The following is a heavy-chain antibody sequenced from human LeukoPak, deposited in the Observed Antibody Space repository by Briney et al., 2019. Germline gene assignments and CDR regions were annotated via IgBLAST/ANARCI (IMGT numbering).Heavy chain of an antibody. CDR1: GFSFSSYG. V-gene: IGHV3-33*01. J-gene: IGHJ4*02. CDR2: IWYDGSNK. D-gene: IGHD6-13*01. CDR3: ARLGSRWSLDY. Sequence: GRSLRLSCAASGFSFSSYGMDWVRQAPGKGLEWVAVIWYDGSNKYYADSVKGRFTISRDSSKNTVFLQMSSLRAEDTAVYYCARLGSRWSLDYWGQGTLVTVSS.